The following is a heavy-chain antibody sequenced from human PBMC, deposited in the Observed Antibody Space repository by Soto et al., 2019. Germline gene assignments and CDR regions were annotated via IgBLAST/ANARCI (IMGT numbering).Heavy chain of an antibody. D-gene: IGHD2-15*01. J-gene: IGHJ4*02. CDR1: GGSFSGYY. CDR2: INPSGST. V-gene: IGHV4-34*01. CDR3: ARGRDGGAAN. Sequence: LQQWGAGLLKPSETLSLTCAVYGGSFSGYYWSWIRQPPGKGLEWIGEINPSGSTNYTPSLKSRVTMSGATPKNQFSLKLTSVTAADTAVYYCARGRDGGAANWGQGTLVTVSS.